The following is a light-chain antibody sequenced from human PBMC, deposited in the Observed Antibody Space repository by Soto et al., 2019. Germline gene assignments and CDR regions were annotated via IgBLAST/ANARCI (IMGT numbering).Light chain of an antibody. J-gene: IGKJ2*01. Sequence: DIVMTQSPDSLAVSLGERATINCKSSQSVLSSSNNKNYLAWYQQKPGQPPKLLIYWASTREFGVPDRFSGSGSGTDFTLTISSLQADDVAVYYCQQCYSTPYTFGQGTKLKIK. CDR3: QQCYSTPYT. CDR2: WAS. V-gene: IGKV4-1*01. CDR1: QSVLSSSNNKNY.